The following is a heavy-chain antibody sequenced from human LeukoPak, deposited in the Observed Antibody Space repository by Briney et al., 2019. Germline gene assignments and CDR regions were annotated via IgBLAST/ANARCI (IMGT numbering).Heavy chain of an antibody. CDR3: IRVYGLVLYNWFDP. J-gene: IGHJ5*02. CDR2: IRGKAYGGTT. CDR1: GFTFGDYA. D-gene: IGHD1-26*01. V-gene: IGHV3-49*04. Sequence: AGGSLRLSCTASGFTFGDYAMTWVRQAPGKGLEWVGFIRGKAYGGTTEYAASVKGRFTISRDDSKSIAYLQMNSLRTGDTAVYYCIRVYGLVLYNWFDPWGQGTLVTVSS.